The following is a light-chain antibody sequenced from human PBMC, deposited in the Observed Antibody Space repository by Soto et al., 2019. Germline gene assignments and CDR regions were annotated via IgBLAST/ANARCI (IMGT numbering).Light chain of an antibody. CDR3: QSYDSSLSGSV. Sequence: QSVLTQPPSVSGAPRPRVTITCTGSSSNIGAGYDVHWYQQLPGTAPKLLIYGNSHRPSGVPNRSSGSKSGTAASLAIAGLQAEDEADYYCQSYDSSLSGSVFGGGTKLTVL. V-gene: IGLV1-40*01. CDR1: SSNIGAGYD. J-gene: IGLJ2*01. CDR2: GNS.